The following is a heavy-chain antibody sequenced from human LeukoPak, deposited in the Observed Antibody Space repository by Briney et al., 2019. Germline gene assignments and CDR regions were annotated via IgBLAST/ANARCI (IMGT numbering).Heavy chain of an antibody. Sequence: GGSLRLSCAASGFTFDDYAMHWVRHAPGKGLEWVSLITWNDGSTHYADSVKGRFTISRDNAKNSLYLQMNSPRAEDTAVYYCARDRNWWLEPKDAFDIWGQGTMVTVSS. CDR3: ARDRNWWLEPKDAFDI. V-gene: IGHV3-43D*04. J-gene: IGHJ3*02. CDR2: ITWNDGST. CDR1: GFTFDDYA. D-gene: IGHD2-8*02.